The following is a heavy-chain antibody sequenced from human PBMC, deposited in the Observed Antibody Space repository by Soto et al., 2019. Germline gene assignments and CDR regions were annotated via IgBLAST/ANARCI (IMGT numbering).Heavy chain of an antibody. Sequence: PGGSLRLSCAASGFTFSSYAMSWVRQAPGKGLEWVSAISGSGGSTYYADSVKGRFTISRDNSKNTLYLQMNSLRAEDTAVYYCASPNGEQQLVPEYYYYGMDVWGQGPTVTVSS. D-gene: IGHD6-13*01. CDR3: ASPNGEQQLVPEYYYYGMDV. J-gene: IGHJ6*02. CDR1: GFTFSSYA. CDR2: ISGSGGST. V-gene: IGHV3-23*01.